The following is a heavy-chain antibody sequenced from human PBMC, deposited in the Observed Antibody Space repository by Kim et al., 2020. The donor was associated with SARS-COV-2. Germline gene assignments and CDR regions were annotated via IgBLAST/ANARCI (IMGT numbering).Heavy chain of an antibody. CDR3: ARTMAPWTAMVIGTKYYFDY. CDR2: IYWDDDK. Sequence: SGPTLVNPTQTLTLTCTFSGFSLSTSGVGVGWIRQPPGKALEWLALIYWDDDKRYSPSLKSRLTITKDTSKNQVVLTMTNMDPVDTATYYCARTMAPWTAMVIGTKYYFDYWGQGTLVTVSS. J-gene: IGHJ4*02. CDR1: GFSLSTSGVG. V-gene: IGHV2-5*02. D-gene: IGHD5-18*01.